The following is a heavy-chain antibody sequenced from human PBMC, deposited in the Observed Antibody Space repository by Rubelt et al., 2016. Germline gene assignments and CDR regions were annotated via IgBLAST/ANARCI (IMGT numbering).Heavy chain of an antibody. CDR2: ISAYNGNT. Sequence: QVQLVQSGAEVKKPGASVKVSCKASGYTFTSYGISWVRQAPGQGLEWMGWISAYNGNTHYAQKHEGRVTRTTEPSTSTAYMEVRSRGSDDTAGYYCARDLPPFRRYNWNFPLDYWGQGTLVTVSS. D-gene: IGHD1-7*01. J-gene: IGHJ4*02. V-gene: IGHV1-18*01. CDR1: GYTFTSYG. CDR3: ARDLPPFRRYNWNFPLDY.